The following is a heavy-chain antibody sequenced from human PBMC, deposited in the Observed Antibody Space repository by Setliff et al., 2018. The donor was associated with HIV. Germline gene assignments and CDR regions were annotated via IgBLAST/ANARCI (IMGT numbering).Heavy chain of an antibody. CDR2: ISSSTNYI. V-gene: IGHV3-21*04. J-gene: IGHJ3*02. D-gene: IGHD5-18*01. Sequence: PGGSLRLSCAASGFTLSSYNMDWVRQAPGKGLEWVSSISSSTNYIYYADSVKGRFSISRDNAKNSLYLQMNSLRPEDTAVYYCARDRRTAMAADAFDIWGQGTMVTVSS. CDR1: GFTLSSYN. CDR3: ARDRRTAMAADAFDI.